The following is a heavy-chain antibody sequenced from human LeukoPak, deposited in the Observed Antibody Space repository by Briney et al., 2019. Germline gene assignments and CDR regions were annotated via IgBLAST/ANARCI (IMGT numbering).Heavy chain of an antibody. CDR2: IYYSGST. Sequence: SETLSLTCTVSGGSISSYYWSWIRQPPGKGLEWIGYIYYSGSTNYNPSLKSRVTISVDTSKNQFSLKLSSVTAADTAVYYCARGVLRDWFDPWGQGTLVTVSS. CDR3: ARGVLRDWFDP. V-gene: IGHV4-59*01. J-gene: IGHJ5*02. CDR1: GGSISSYY.